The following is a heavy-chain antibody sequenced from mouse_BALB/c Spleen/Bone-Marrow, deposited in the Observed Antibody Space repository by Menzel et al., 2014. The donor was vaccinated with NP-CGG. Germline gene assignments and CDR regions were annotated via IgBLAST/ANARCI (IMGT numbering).Heavy chain of an antibody. CDR2: IDPSDSYT. CDR3: ARGGNVYDGYWYFDV. D-gene: IGHD2-2*01. Sequence: VQLQESRAELVKPGASVKLSCKASGYTFTSYWMHWVKQRPGQGLEWIGEIDPSDSYTNYNQKFKGKATLTVDKSSSTAYMQLSSLTSEDSAVYYCARGGNVYDGYWYFDVWGAGTTVTGSS. CDR1: GYTFTSYW. V-gene: IGHV1-69*02. J-gene: IGHJ1*01.